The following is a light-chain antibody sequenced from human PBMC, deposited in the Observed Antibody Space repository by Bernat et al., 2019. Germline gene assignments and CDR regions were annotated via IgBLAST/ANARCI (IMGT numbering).Light chain of an antibody. CDR3: SSYTSSSTLVV. J-gene: IGLJ2*01. V-gene: IGLV2-14*03. Sequence: QSALTQPRSVSGSPGQSISISCTGTSSDIGASKYVSWYQQHPGKAPKLMIYDVSNRPSGVSNRFSGSKSGNTASLTISGLQAEDEADYYCSSYTSSSTLVVFGGGTKLTVL. CDR1: SSDIGASKY. CDR2: DVS.